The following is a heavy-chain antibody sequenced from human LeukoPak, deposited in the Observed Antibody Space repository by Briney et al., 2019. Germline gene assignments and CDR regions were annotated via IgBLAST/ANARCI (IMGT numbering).Heavy chain of an antibody. CDR1: GFTVSSNY. D-gene: IGHD3-9*01. CDR3: ARDRNTYDILTGYQSGYWYFDL. CDR2: IYSGGST. V-gene: IGHV3-53*01. Sequence: GGSLRLSCAASGFTVSSNYMSWVRQAPGKGLEWVSVIYSGGSTYYADSVKGRFTISRDNSKNALYLQMNSLRAEDTAVYYCARDRNTYDILTGYQSGYWYFDLWGRGTLVTVSS. J-gene: IGHJ2*01.